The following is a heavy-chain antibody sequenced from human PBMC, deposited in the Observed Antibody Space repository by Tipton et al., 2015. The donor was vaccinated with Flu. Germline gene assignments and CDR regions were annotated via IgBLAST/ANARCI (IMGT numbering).Heavy chain of an antibody. CDR1: GGSISSSSYY. V-gene: IGHV4-39*07. D-gene: IGHD3-10*01. CDR2: IYYSGST. CDR3: ARSPGYYFDY. J-gene: IGHJ4*02. Sequence: GLVKPSETLSLTCTVSGGSISSSSYYWGWIRQPPGKGLEWIGSIYYSGSTYYNPSLKSRVTISVDTSENQFSLKLSSVTAADTAVYYCARSPGYYFDYWGQGTLVTVSS.